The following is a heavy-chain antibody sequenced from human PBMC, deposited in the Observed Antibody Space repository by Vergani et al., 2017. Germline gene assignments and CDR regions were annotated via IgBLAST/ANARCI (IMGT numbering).Heavy chain of an antibody. CDR1: NDSVSNTFYY. J-gene: IGHJ6*03. V-gene: IGHV4-39*07. CDR3: ARVFVRPTLGSRIVVVPAAQTLYYYYMDV. CDR2: IYYSGST. D-gene: IGHD2-2*01. Sequence: QVQLQESGPGLVKPSETLSLTCTVSNDSVSNTFYYWGWIRQTPGKGLEWIGSIYYSGSTYYNPSLESRVTMSVDTSKNQFSLKLSSVTAADTAVYYCARVFVRPTLGSRIVVVPAAQTLYYYYMDVWGKGTTVTVSS.